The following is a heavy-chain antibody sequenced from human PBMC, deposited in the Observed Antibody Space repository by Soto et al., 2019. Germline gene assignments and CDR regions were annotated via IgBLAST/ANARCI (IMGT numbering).Heavy chain of an antibody. Sequence: GGSLRLSCAASGFTFSSYAMSWVCQAPGKGLEWVSAISGSGGSTYYADSVKGRFTISRDNSKNTLYLQMNSLRAEDTAVYYCAKAPGRVPARDAFDIWGQGTMVTVSS. CDR2: ISGSGGST. CDR1: GFTFSSYA. D-gene: IGHD2-2*01. J-gene: IGHJ3*02. V-gene: IGHV3-23*01. CDR3: AKAPGRVPARDAFDI.